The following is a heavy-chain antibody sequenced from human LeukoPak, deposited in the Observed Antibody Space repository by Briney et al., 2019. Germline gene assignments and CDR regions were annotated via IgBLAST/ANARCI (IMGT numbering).Heavy chain of an antibody. CDR2: ISGSGGST. V-gene: IGHV3-23*01. Sequence: GGSLRLSCAASGFTFSSYAMSWARQAPGKGLEWVSAISGSGGSTYYADSVKGRFTISRDNSKNTLYLQMNSLRAEDTAVYYCAKELLFIEYSSSFDYWGQGTLVTVSS. D-gene: IGHD6-6*01. CDR1: GFTFSSYA. J-gene: IGHJ4*02. CDR3: AKELLFIEYSSSFDY.